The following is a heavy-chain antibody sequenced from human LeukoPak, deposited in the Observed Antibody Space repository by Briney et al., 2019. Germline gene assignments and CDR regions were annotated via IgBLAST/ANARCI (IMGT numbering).Heavy chain of an antibody. V-gene: IGHV4-4*07. Sequence: PSETLSLTCTVSGASISSSYWSWIRQPAGKGLEWIGRIYTSGSTNYNPSLKSRLTTSVDTSKKQISLKLSSVTAADTAVYYCARGIVVDYYYFDYWGQGTLATVSS. J-gene: IGHJ4*02. D-gene: IGHD3-22*01. CDR3: ARGIVVDYYYFDY. CDR2: IYTSGST. CDR1: GASISSSY.